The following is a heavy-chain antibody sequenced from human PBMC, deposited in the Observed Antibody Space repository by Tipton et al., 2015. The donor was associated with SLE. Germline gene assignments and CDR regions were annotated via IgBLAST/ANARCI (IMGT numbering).Heavy chain of an antibody. Sequence: LRLSCTVSGGSITSYYWSWIRQPPGKGLMLIGSISYSGATSYNPSLKSRVTISVDTSKNQFSLSLISVTAADTAVYYCARLTPWGYDYWGPGMLVTVSS. D-gene: IGHD7-27*01. CDR3: ARLTPWGYDY. J-gene: IGHJ4*02. V-gene: IGHV4-59*12. CDR1: GGSITSYY. CDR2: ISYSGAT.